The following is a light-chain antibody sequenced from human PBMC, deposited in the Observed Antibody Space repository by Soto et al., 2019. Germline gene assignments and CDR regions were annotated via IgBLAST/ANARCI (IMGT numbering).Light chain of an antibody. CDR1: SSDIGAYDY. CDR3: SAYAGSNNFV. V-gene: IGLV2-14*01. J-gene: IGLJ1*01. CDR2: EVN. Sequence: QSVLTQPASLSGSPGQSITISCTGTSSDIGAYDYVSWFQQHPGKAPKLMISEVNNRPSGVSNRFSGSKSGNTASLTVSGLQTEDEADYYCSAYAGSNNFVFGSGTKVTVL.